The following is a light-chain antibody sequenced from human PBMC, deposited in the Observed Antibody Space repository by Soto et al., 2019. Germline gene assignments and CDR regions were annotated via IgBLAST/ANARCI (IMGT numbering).Light chain of an antibody. Sequence: SYELTQPPSLSVAPGQTARITCGGDNIRSESVHWYQQKPGQAPVLVVYDDRDRPSGVPERFSGSNSGNTATMTISGVEAGDEADYYCQVWPSSSDQCVFSGGTKLTVL. J-gene: IGLJ2*01. CDR2: DDR. CDR1: NIRSES. V-gene: IGLV3-21*02. CDR3: QVWPSSSDQCV.